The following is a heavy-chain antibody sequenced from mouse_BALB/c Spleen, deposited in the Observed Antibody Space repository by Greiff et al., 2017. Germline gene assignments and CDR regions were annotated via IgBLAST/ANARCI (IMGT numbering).Heavy chain of an antibody. J-gene: IGHJ4*01. Sequence: VQLQQPGAELVKPGASVKLSCKASGYTFTSYYMYWVKQRPGQGLEWIGGINPSNGGTNFNEKFKSKATLTVDKSSSTAYMQLSSLTSEDSAVYYCTRRGNYYAMDYWGQGTSVTVSS. CDR3: TRRGNYYAMDY. V-gene: IGHV1S81*02. CDR2: INPSNGGT. D-gene: IGHD2-1*01. CDR1: GYTFTSYY.